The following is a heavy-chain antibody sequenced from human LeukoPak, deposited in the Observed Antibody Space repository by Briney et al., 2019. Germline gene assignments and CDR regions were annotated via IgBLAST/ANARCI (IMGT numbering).Heavy chain of an antibody. V-gene: IGHV3-64*01. D-gene: IGHD6-19*01. CDR1: GFTFSSYA. CDR3: ARERNLGIAVAGTIFDY. CDR2: ISSNGGST. Sequence: GGSLRLSCAASGFTFSSYAMHWVRQAPGKGLEYVSAISSNGGSTYYANSVKGRFTISRDNSKNTLYLQMGSLRAEDMAVYYCARERNLGIAVAGTIFDYWGQGTLVTVSS. J-gene: IGHJ4*02.